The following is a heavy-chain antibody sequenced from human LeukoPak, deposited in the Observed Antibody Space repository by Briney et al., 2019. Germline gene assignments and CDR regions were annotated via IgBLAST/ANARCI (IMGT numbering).Heavy chain of an antibody. J-gene: IGHJ4*02. D-gene: IGHD4-23*01. CDR3: ARLRVQNYGGNWGFDY. CDR2: IYYSGST. Sequence: SETLSLTCTVSGGSISSYYWGWIRQPPGKGLEWIGSIYYSGSTYYNPSLKSRVTISVDTSKNQFSLKLSSVTAADTAVYYCARLRVQNYGGNWGFDYWGQGTLVTVSS. CDR1: GGSISSYY. V-gene: IGHV4-39*07.